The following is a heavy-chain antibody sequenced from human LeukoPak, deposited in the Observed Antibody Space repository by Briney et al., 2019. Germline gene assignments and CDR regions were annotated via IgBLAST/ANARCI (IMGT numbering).Heavy chain of an antibody. J-gene: IGHJ4*02. CDR1: GFTFSSYG. CDR3: AKSNCGGDCSIDY. Sequence: PGRSLRLSCAAPGFTFSSYGMHWVRQAPGKGLEWVAVISYDGSNKYYADSVKGRFTISRDNSKNTLYLQMNSLRAEDMAVYYCAKSNCGGDCSIDYWGQGTLVTVSS. V-gene: IGHV3-30*18. CDR2: ISYDGSNK. D-gene: IGHD2-21*02.